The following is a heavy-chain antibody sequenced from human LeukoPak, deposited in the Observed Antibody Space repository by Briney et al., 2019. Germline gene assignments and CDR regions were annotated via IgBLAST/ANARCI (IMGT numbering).Heavy chain of an antibody. CDR2: INPSGGST. D-gene: IGHD2-2*01. V-gene: IGHV1-46*01. Sequence: ASVKVYCKASGYTFTSCYMHWVRPAPGQGLAWMRIINPSGGSTSYAQKFQGRVTMTRDTSTSTVYIELSSLRSEDTAVYYCARGVPAARAFDYWGQGTLVTVSS. J-gene: IGHJ4*02. CDR3: ARGVPAARAFDY. CDR1: GYTFTSCY.